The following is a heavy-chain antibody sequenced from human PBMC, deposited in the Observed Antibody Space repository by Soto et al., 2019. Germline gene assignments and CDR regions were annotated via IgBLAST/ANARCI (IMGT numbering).Heavy chain of an antibody. CDR3: AKRSGRDDGKCDE. D-gene: IGHD3-3*01. J-gene: IGHJ4*02. CDR1: GFAFSTSA. Sequence: EVQLLESGGGLLQPGGSLRLSCVASGFAFSTSAMSWVRQVPGKGLECVSAIGGSGAYTYYAESVKGRFTISRENSKNTLYLQMNSLRADDTDVYYCAKRSGRDDGKCDEWGQGILVIVSS. V-gene: IGHV3-23*01. CDR2: IGGSGAYT.